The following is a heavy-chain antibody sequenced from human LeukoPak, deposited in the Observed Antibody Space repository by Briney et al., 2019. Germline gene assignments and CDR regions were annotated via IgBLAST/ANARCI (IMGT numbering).Heavy chain of an antibody. Sequence: SVKVSCKASGGTFSSYAISWVRQAPGQGLEWMGGIIPIFGTANYAQKFQGRVTITADESTSTAYMELSSLRSEDTAVYYCARHATEWLRFDAFDIWGQGTMVTVSS. J-gene: IGHJ3*02. D-gene: IGHD5-12*01. V-gene: IGHV1-69*13. CDR1: GGTFSSYA. CDR2: IIPIFGTA. CDR3: ARHATEWLRFDAFDI.